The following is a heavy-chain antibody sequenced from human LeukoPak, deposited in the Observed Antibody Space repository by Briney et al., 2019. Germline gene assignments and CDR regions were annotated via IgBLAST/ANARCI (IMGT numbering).Heavy chain of an antibody. CDR2: IYYSGTT. CDR3: ARGSAAVVGY. CDR1: GVAISRGGYA. Sequence: SETLSLTCAVSGVAISRGGYAWNWIRQPPGKGLEWIAYIYYSGTTYYNPSLKSRATISVDTSKNQFSLKLTSVTAADTAVYYCARGSAAVVGYWGQGTLVTVSS. V-gene: IGHV4-30-4*07. D-gene: IGHD2-2*01. J-gene: IGHJ4*02.